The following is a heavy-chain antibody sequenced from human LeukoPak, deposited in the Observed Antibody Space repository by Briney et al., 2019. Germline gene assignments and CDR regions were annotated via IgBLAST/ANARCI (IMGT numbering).Heavy chain of an antibody. CDR3: ARDYLENSGVSFDY. CDR2: INPNSGGT. V-gene: IGHV1-2*02. D-gene: IGHD6-19*01. CDR1: GYTFTGYY. Sequence: GASVKVSCKASGYTFTGYYMHWVRQAPGQGLEWMGWINPNSGGTNYAQKFQGRVTITRDTSISTVYMELSRLRSDDTAVYYCARDYLENSGVSFDYWGQGTLVTVSS. J-gene: IGHJ4*02.